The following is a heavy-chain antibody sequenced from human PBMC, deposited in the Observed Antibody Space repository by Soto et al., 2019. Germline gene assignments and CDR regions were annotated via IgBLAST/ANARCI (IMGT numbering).Heavy chain of an antibody. D-gene: IGHD3-16*01. CDR1: GFTFSIYA. Sequence: DVQLLESGGGLVQPGGSLRLSCAASGFTFSIYAMSWVRQAPGKGLEWVSTFSGSGGSTYYADSVRGRFTMSRDNSENTPYLQMNSLRAEDTAVYNCVKEGEQFAFNYLGQGTLATVSS. V-gene: IGHV3-23*01. CDR2: FSGSGGST. J-gene: IGHJ4*02. CDR3: VKEGEQFAFNY.